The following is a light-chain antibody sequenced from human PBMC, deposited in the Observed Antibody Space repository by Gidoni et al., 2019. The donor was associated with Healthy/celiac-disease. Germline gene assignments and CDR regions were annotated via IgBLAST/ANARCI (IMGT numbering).Light chain of an antibody. CDR3: SSYTSSSTLV. CDR2: EVS. V-gene: IGLV2-14*01. J-gene: IGLJ3*02. CDR1: SNDVGGYNY. Sequence: QSALPQPASVSGSPGQSITISCTGTSNDVGGYNYVSWYQQQPGKAPKLMIYEVSNRPSGVSNRFSGSKSGNTASLTISGLQAEDEADYYCSSYTSSSTLVFGGGTKLTVL.